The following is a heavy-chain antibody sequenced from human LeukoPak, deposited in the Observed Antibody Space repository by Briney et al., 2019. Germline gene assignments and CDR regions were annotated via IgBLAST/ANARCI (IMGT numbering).Heavy chain of an antibody. J-gene: IGHJ4*02. CDR1: GGSISAYY. CDR2: IYVSGST. V-gene: IGHV4-4*07. Sequence: SETLSLTCTVSGGSISAYYWSWIRQPAGKGLEWIGRIYVSGSTNYNPSLKSRGTMSLDTSKNQFSLKLSSVTAVDTAVYYCARTYYYDSSGYYPGYFDYWGQGTLVTVSS. CDR3: ARTYYYDSSGYYPGYFDY. D-gene: IGHD3-22*01.